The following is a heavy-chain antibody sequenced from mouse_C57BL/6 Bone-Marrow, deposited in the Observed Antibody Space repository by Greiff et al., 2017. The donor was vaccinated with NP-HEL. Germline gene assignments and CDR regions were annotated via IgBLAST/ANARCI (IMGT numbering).Heavy chain of an antibody. CDR3: ARTDGYPWAMDY. J-gene: IGHJ4*01. V-gene: IGHV1-26*01. CDR2: INPNNGGT. Sequence: EVQLQQSGPELVKPGASVKISCKASGYTFTDYYMNWVKQSHGKSLEWIGDINPNNGGTSYNQKFKGKATLTVDKSSSTAYMELRSLTSEDSAVYYCARTDGYPWAMDYWGQGTSVTVSS. D-gene: IGHD2-3*01. CDR1: GYTFTDYY.